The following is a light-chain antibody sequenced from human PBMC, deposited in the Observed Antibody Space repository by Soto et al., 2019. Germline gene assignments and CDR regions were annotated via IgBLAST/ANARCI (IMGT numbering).Light chain of an antibody. CDR2: DAT. CDR1: YSDVGGYKH. CDR3: SSYTSSTTLYV. J-gene: IGLJ1*01. Sequence: QSALTQPASVSASPGQSITISCIGSYSDVGGYKHVAWYQQYPGKAPKLIIYDATSRPSAISSRFSGSKSGNTASLTISGLQADDEADYYCSSYTSSTTLYVFGTGTKVTVL. V-gene: IGLV2-14*01.